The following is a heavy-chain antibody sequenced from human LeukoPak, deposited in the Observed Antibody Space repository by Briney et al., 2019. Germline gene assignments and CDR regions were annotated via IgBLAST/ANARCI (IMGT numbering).Heavy chain of an antibody. D-gene: IGHD2-15*01. CDR2: IRYDGSNK. Sequence: GGSLRLSCAASGFTFSSYGMHWVRQAPGKGLEWVAFIRYDGSNKYYADSVKGRFTISRDNSKNTLYLQMNSLRAEDTAVYYCAKQKILSYYYYYMDVWGKGTTVTISS. CDR3: AKQKILSYYYYYMDV. J-gene: IGHJ6*03. CDR1: GFTFSSYG. V-gene: IGHV3-30*02.